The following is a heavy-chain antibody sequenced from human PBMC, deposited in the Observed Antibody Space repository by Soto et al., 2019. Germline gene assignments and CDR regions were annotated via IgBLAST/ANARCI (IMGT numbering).Heavy chain of an antibody. Sequence: QVQLVQSGAEVKKPGASVKVSCKASGYTFTSYCISWVRQAPGQGLEWVGWISAYSGSTNYAQKLQGSVTMTTDTSTSTAYMELRSLRSDDTAVYYCARSIAAAVDFDYWGQGTLVTVSS. V-gene: IGHV1-18*01. J-gene: IGHJ4*02. D-gene: IGHD6-13*01. CDR1: GYTFTSYC. CDR3: ARSIAAAVDFDY. CDR2: ISAYSGST.